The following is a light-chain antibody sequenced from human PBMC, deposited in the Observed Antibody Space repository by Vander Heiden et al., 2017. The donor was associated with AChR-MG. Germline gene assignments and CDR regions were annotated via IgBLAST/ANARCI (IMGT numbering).Light chain of an antibody. CDR1: RLGDKY. J-gene: IGLJ2*01. CDR3: QAWDSSTYVV. V-gene: IGLV3-1*01. CDR2: QDT. Sequence: SYELTQPPSVSVSPGQTASINCSGDRLGDKYACWYQQKPGQSPVLVIYQDTKRPSGIPERFSGSKSGNTATLTISGTQAMDEADYYCQAWDSSTYVVFGGGTKLTVL.